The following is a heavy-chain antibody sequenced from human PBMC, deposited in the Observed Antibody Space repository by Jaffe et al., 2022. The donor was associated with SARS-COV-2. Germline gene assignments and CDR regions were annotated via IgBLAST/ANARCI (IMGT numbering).Heavy chain of an antibody. J-gene: IGHJ4*02. CDR1: GVTFGSYS. CDR2: ISSGSNTI. V-gene: IGHV3-48*02. CDR3: ARLEVVGATGDF. D-gene: IGHD1-26*01. Sequence: EVQLVESGGGLVQPGGSLRLSCAASGVTFGSYSMNWVRQAPGKGLEWISYISSGSNTIYYADSVKGRFTISRDNAKYSLYLQMNSLRDEDTAVYYCARLEVVGATGDFWGQGTLVTVSS.